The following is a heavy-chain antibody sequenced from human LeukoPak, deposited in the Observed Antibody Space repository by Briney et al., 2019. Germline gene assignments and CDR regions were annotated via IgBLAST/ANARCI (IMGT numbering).Heavy chain of an antibody. D-gene: IGHD3-10*01. V-gene: IGHV4-39*01. CDR3: ARVAGELLPDY. CDR2: IYYSGST. J-gene: IGHJ4*02. CDR1: GGSISSSSYY. Sequence: PSETLSLTCTVSGGSISSSSYYWGWIRQPPGTGVGWIGSIYYSGSTYYNPSLKSRVTISVDTSKNQFSLKLSSVTAADTAVYYCARVAGELLPDYWGQGTLVTVSS.